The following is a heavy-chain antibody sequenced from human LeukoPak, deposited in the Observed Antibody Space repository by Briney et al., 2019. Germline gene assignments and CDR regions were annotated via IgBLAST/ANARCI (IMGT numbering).Heavy chain of an antibody. CDR1: GFTLSSYA. CDR2: ISGSGGST. Sequence: GGSLRLSCAASGFTLSSYAMSWVRQAPGKGLEWVSVISGSGGSTYYADSVKGRFTISRDNSKNTLYLQMNSLRAEDTAVYYCARDLYVDIVAPSGMDVWGQGTTVTVSS. D-gene: IGHD5-12*01. V-gene: IGHV3-23*01. CDR3: ARDLYVDIVAPSGMDV. J-gene: IGHJ6*02.